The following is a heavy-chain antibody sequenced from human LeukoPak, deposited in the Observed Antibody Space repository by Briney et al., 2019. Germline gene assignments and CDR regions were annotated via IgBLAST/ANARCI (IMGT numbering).Heavy chain of an antibody. V-gene: IGHV4-39*01. D-gene: IGHD6-19*01. J-gene: IGHJ4*02. CDR2: IYYSGST. CDR1: GGXISSSSYY. Sequence: SETLSLTCTVSGGXISSSSYYWGWIRQPPGKGLEWIGSIYYSGSTYYNPSLKSRVTISVDTSKNQFSLKLSSVTAADTAVYYCARQRSIAVAGTLYWGQGTLVTVSS. CDR3: ARQRSIAVAGTLY.